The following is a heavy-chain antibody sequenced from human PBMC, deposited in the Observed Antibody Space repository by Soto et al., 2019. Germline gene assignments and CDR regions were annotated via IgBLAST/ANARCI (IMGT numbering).Heavy chain of an antibody. V-gene: IGHV5-51*03. CDR3: ARLNLPYLASMVRGARDLHSDY. Sequence: EVQLVQSGAEVKKPGESLKISCKGSGYSFTSYWIGWVRQMPGKGLEWMGIIYPGDSDTRYSPSFQGQVTISADKSISTAYLQWSSLKASDTAMYYCARLNLPYLASMVRGARDLHSDYWGQGTLVTVSS. J-gene: IGHJ4*02. CDR1: GYSFTSYW. D-gene: IGHD3-10*01. CDR2: IYPGDSDT.